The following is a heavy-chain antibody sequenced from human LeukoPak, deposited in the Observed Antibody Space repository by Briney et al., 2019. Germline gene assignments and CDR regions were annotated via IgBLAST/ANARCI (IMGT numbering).Heavy chain of an antibody. CDR1: GFMFRNYG. V-gene: IGHV3-30*18. J-gene: IGHJ4*02. CDR3: ANNRYSGYDFPLDY. Sequence: PGGSLRLSCAGSGFMFRNYGMNWVRQAPGKGLEWVALISNDRSNKYYAESVKGRFTISRDNSKNTLYLQMNSLRAEDTALYCCANNRYSGYDFPLDYWGQGTLVTVSS. D-gene: IGHD5-12*01. CDR2: ISNDRSNK.